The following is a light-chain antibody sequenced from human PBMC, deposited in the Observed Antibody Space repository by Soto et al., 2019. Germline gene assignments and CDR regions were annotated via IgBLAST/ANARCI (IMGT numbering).Light chain of an antibody. V-gene: IGLV2-8*01. CDR2: EVN. CDR3: SSYGGNYNYV. Sequence: QSALTQPPSASGSPGQSVTISCTGASSDVGGSNYVSWHQQHPGKAPKLMIYEVNKRPSGVPDRFSGSKSDNTASLTVSGLQAEDEADYYCSSYGGNYNYVFGTGTKVTVL. J-gene: IGLJ1*01. CDR1: SSDVGGSNY.